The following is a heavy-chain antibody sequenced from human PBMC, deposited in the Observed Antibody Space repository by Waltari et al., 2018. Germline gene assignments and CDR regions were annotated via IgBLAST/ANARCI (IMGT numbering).Heavy chain of an antibody. CDR3: ARWDYYDSSGCYHY. D-gene: IGHD3-22*01. V-gene: IGHV1-8*01. CDR1: GYAFTIYD. Sequence: QVQLVQSGAEVKKPGASVKVSCKASGYAFTIYDINWLRQATGQGLEWMGWMNPNSGNTGYAQKFQGRVTMTRNTSISTAYMELSSLRSEDTAVYYCARWDYYDSSGCYHYWGQGTLVTVSS. CDR2: MNPNSGNT. J-gene: IGHJ4*02.